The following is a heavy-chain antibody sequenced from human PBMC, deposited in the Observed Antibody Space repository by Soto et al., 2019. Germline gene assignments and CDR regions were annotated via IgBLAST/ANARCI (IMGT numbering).Heavy chain of an antibody. CDR2: IDSDGSRT. CDR1: GFTFGSYW. J-gene: IGHJ6*02. Sequence: EVQLVESGGGLVQPGGSLRVSCAASGFTFGSYWMNWVRQAPGKGLVWVSRIDSDGSRTTYADSVKGRFTTSRDNAKNTLYLQRSSLRVEDTAVYYCARGRPYGMDVWGQGTTVTVSS. CDR3: ARGRPYGMDV. V-gene: IGHV3-74*01.